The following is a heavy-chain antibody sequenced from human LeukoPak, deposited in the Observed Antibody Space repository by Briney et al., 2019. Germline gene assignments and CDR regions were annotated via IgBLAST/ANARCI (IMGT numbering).Heavy chain of an antibody. Sequence: SETLSLTCGVSGGSISGSYWWSWVRQPPGKGLEWIGEIYHSGSTNYNPSLKSRVTISVDTSKNQFSLKLSSVTAADTAVYYCARGSEVVAAANNWFDPWGQGTLVTVSS. D-gene: IGHD2-2*01. CDR1: GGSISGSYW. CDR2: IYHSGST. CDR3: ARGSEVVAAANNWFDP. V-gene: IGHV4-4*02. J-gene: IGHJ5*02.